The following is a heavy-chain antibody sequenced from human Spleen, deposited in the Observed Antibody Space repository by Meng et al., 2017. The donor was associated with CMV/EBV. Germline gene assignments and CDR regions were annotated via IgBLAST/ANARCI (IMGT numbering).Heavy chain of an antibody. D-gene: IGHD3-22*01. Sequence: GESLKISCAASGFNFNTYSMNWVRQAPGKGLEWVSSISSRSIYIYYADSVKGRFTISRDNAKNTLYLQMNSLRAEDTAVYYCARGGYYRYDAFDMWGQGTMVTVSS. V-gene: IGHV3-21*01. CDR2: ISSRSIYI. CDR3: ARGGYYRYDAFDM. CDR1: GFNFNTYS. J-gene: IGHJ3*02.